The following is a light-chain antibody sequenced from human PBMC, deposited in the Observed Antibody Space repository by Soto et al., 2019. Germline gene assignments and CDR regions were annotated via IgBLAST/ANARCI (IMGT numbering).Light chain of an antibody. J-gene: IGLJ2*01. Sequence: QSALTQPPSLSGAPGQRVTISCTGSSSNIGAGYDVHWYQQLPGTAPKLLIYGNSNRPSGVPDRFSGSKSGTSASLAITGLQAEDEADYYCQSYDSSLSGLFGGGTKVTVL. V-gene: IGLV1-40*01. CDR3: QSYDSSLSGL. CDR2: GNS. CDR1: SSNIGAGYD.